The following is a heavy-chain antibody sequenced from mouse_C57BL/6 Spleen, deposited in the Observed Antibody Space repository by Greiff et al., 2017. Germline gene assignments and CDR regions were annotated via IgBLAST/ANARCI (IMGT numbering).Heavy chain of an antibody. V-gene: IGHV1-59*01. J-gene: IGHJ1*03. CDR2: IDPSDSYT. CDR3: ARRGSNYEGYFDV. D-gene: IGHD2-5*01. CDR1: GYTFTSYW. Sequence: QVQLQQPGAELVRPGTSVKLSCKASGYTFTSYWMHWVKQRPGQGLEWIGVIDPSDSYTNYNQKFKGKATLTVDTASSTAYMQLSSLTSEDSAVYYCARRGSNYEGYFDVWGTGTTVTVSS.